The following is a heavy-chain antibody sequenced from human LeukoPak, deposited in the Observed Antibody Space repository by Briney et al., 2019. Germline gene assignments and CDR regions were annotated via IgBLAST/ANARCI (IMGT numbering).Heavy chain of an antibody. V-gene: IGHV4-59*08. CDR3: ARLTKFLTTYYPTP. D-gene: IGHD2/OR15-2a*01. CDR1: GGSITGYY. Sequence: SEILSLTCTVSGGSITGYYWSWIRQPPGKGLEWVGYIFSSGSTNYNPSLKSRVTISLDTSKSQFSLKLISVTASDTAVYYCARLTKFLTTYYPTPWGQGTLVTVSS. J-gene: IGHJ5*02. CDR2: IFSSGST.